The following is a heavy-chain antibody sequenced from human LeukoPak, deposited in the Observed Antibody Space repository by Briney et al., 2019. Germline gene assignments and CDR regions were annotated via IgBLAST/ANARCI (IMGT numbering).Heavy chain of an antibody. CDR1: GFTFSSYE. D-gene: IGHD5-18*01. Sequence: GSLRLSCAASGFTFSSYEMNWVRQAPGKGLEWVSYISSSGSTIYYADSVKGRFTISRDNAKNSLYLQMNSLRAEDTAVYYCAREYVDTAMVRFDYWGQGTLVTVSS. CDR2: ISSSGSTI. J-gene: IGHJ4*02. V-gene: IGHV3-48*03. CDR3: AREYVDTAMVRFDY.